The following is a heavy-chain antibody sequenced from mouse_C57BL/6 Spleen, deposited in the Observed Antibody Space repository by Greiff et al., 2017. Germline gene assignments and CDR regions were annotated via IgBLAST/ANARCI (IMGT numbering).Heavy chain of an antibody. D-gene: IGHD6-5*01. CDR3: ARGEAYHDY. J-gene: IGHJ2*01. V-gene: IGHV3-6*01. Sequence: EVKLQESGPGLVKPSQSLSLTCSVTGYSITSGYYWNWIRQFPGNKLEWMGYISYDGSNNYNPSLKNRISITRDTSKNQFFLKLNSVTTEDTATYYCARGEAYHDYGGQGTTLTVSS. CDR1: GYSITSGYY. CDR2: ISYDGSN.